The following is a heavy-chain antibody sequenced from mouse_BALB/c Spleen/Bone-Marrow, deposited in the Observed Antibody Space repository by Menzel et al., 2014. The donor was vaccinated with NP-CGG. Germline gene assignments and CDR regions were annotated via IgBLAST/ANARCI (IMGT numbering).Heavy chain of an antibody. Sequence: VKLVESAAELARPGASVKMSCKASGYTFTSYTMHWVKRRPGQGLEWIGYINPSGGYTEYNQKFKDKSTLTADKSSSTAYMQLSSLTSEDSAVYYCARLNYGKPFAYWGQGTLVTVSA. J-gene: IGHJ3*01. CDR2: INPSGGYT. CDR1: GYTFTSYT. D-gene: IGHD2-1*01. V-gene: IGHV1-4*02. CDR3: ARLNYGKPFAY.